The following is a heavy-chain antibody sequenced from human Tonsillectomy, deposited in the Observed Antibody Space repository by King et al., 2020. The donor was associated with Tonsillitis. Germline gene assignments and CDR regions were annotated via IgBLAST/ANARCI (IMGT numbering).Heavy chain of an antibody. Sequence: VQLQESGPGLVKPSETLSLTCTVSGGSISSYSWSWIRQPAGMGLEWIWRIYASGSTNYTPSLKSRVTMSVDTSTNQFSLRLSSVTAADTAVYYCARSVYSSGWFSDYWGQGTLVTVSS. J-gene: IGHJ4*02. D-gene: IGHD6-19*01. V-gene: IGHV4-4*07. CDR3: ARSVYSSGWFSDY. CDR1: GGSISSYS. CDR2: IYASGST.